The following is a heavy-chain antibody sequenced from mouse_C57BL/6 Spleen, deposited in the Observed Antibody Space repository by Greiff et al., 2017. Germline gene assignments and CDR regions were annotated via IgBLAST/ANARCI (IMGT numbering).Heavy chain of an antibody. Sequence: EVHLVESGPGLVKPSQSLSLTCSVTGYSITSGYYWNWIRQFPGNKLEWMGYISYDGSNNYNPSLKNRISITRDTSKNQFFLKLNSVTTEDTATYYCARGGDYYGSSPYFDYWGQGTTLTVSS. CDR1: GYSITSGYY. CDR2: ISYDGSN. CDR3: ARGGDYYGSSPYFDY. J-gene: IGHJ2*01. V-gene: IGHV3-6*01. D-gene: IGHD1-1*01.